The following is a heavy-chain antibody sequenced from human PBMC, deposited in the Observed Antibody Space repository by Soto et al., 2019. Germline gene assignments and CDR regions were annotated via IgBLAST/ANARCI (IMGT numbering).Heavy chain of an antibody. D-gene: IGHD6-19*01. CDR3: AKVGGSGWFDAFHI. V-gene: IGHV3-23*01. Sequence: PVGSLRLSCASSVFSFSTYALSCVRHSPGKWLDWVSVISGSGGSTDYAGSVKGRFTISRDNSKNALFLQMNSLRAEDTALYYCAKVGGSGWFDAFHILGQGTMVNVSS. CDR2: ISGSGGST. CDR1: VFSFSTYA. J-gene: IGHJ3*02.